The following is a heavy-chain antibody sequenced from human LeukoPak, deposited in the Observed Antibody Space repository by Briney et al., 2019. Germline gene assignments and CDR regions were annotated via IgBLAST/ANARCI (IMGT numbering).Heavy chain of an antibody. CDR1: GGSISSYY. CDR3: ARVGRDGYNYPYYFDY. V-gene: IGHV4-59*12. Sequence: SETLSLTCTVSGGSISSYYWSWVRQPPGKGLEWIGYIYYSGSTNYNPSLKSRVTISVDTSKNQFSLKLSSVTAADTAVYYCARVGRDGYNYPYYFDYWGQGTLVTVSS. J-gene: IGHJ4*02. D-gene: IGHD5-24*01. CDR2: IYYSGST.